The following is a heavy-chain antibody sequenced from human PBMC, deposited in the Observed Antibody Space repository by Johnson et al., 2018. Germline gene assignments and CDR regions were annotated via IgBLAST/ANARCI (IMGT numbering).Heavy chain of an antibody. V-gene: IGHV3-53*01. Sequence: EVQLLESGGGLIQPGGSLRLSCAASGMTVSNNYMSWVRQAPGKGLEWVSVIYAGSNTYYADYVKGRFTISRDNFKNEVFLQMTSLRAEDTAVYYCAREGPYESSGCYAFDMWGQGTMVTVSS. J-gene: IGHJ3*02. CDR2: IYAGSNT. CDR3: AREGPYESSGCYAFDM. D-gene: IGHD3-22*01. CDR1: GMTVSNNY.